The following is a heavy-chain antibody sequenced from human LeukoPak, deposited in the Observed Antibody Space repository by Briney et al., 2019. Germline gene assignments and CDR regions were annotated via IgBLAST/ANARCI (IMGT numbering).Heavy chain of an antibody. Sequence: SETLSLTCTVSGGSINNYYWSWFRQPPGKGLEFIGYIFYTGSTNYNPSLKSRVTISVDTSKNQFSLKLSSVTAADTAVYYCAKWTEGGAFDSWGQGTMLIVSS. V-gene: IGHV4-59*01. CDR3: AKWTEGGAFDS. CDR1: GGSINNYY. CDR2: IFYTGST. J-gene: IGHJ3*01. D-gene: IGHD1-26*01.